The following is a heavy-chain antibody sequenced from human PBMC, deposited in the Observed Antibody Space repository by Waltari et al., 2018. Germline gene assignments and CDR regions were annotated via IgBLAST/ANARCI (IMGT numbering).Heavy chain of an antibody. V-gene: IGHV1-18*01. Sequence: VKLVQSGGEVKKPGASVKVSCKASGYTFISNGISWVRQAPGQGLEWVGWVSGYDVTTKYAQKFKGRVSLTADTATNTAYMERTSLTADDTAVYYCAHSDYRSSWYTMDVWGQGTTVSVSS. D-gene: IGHD6-13*01. J-gene: IGHJ6*02. CDR2: VSGYDVTT. CDR3: AHSDYRSSWYTMDV. CDR1: GYTFISNG.